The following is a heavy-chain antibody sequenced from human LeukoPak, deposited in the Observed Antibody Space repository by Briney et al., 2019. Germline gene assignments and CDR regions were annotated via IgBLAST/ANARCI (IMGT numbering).Heavy chain of an antibody. CDR1: GGSISGNY. V-gene: IGHV4-59*08. Sequence: PSETLSLTRTVSGGSISGNYWSWIRQTPEKGLEWIAYIYNSATTNYNPSLKSRLTISVDTSKNQFSLNLSSVTAADTAVYYCARLGKLDGYIFDYWGQGTLVTVSS. D-gene: IGHD5-24*01. CDR2: IYNSATT. CDR3: ARLGKLDGYIFDY. J-gene: IGHJ4*02.